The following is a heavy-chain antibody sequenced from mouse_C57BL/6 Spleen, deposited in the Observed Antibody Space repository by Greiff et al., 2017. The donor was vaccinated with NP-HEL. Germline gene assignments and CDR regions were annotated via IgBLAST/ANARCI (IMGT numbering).Heavy chain of an antibody. V-gene: IGHV1-26*01. D-gene: IGHD1-1*01. J-gene: IGHJ2*01. CDR1: GYTFTDYY. Sequence: EVQLQQSGPELVKPGASVKISCKASGYTFTDYYMNWVKQSHGKSLEWIGDINPNNGGTSYNQKFKGKATLTVDKSSSTAYMELRSLTSEDSAVYYCAREGPATGYFDYWGQGTTLTVSS. CDR2: INPNNGGT. CDR3: AREGPATGYFDY.